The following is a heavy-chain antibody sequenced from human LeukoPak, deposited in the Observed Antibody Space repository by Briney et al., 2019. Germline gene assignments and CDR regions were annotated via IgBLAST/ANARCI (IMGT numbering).Heavy chain of an antibody. Sequence: SETLSLTCTVPGDSISSSSFYWGWIRQAPGKGLEWIGRIYYSGSTYYNPSLKSRDTISVDTSKNQFSLKLRSVTAADTAVYYCARSAYFYDSYGHWYFDLWGRGTLVTVSS. CDR1: GDSISSSSFY. D-gene: IGHD3-22*01. V-gene: IGHV4-39*01. CDR3: ARSAYFYDSYGHWYFDL. CDR2: IYYSGST. J-gene: IGHJ2*01.